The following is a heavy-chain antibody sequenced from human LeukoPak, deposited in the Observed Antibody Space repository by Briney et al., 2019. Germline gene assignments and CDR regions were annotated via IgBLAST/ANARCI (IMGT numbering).Heavy chain of an antibody. Sequence: ASAKVSCKASGYTFTTYGISWVRQAPGQGLEWMGWISAYNGNTNYAQKFQGRVTMTTDTSTSTAYMELRSLRSDDTAVYYCARVVVVVPAADYWGQGTLVTVSS. D-gene: IGHD2-2*01. CDR1: GYTFTTYG. CDR2: ISAYNGNT. V-gene: IGHV1-18*01. J-gene: IGHJ4*02. CDR3: ARVVVVVPAADY.